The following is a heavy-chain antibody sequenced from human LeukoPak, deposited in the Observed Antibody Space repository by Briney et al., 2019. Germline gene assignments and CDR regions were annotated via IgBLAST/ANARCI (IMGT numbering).Heavy chain of an antibody. V-gene: IGHV5-51*01. CDR1: GYSFTSSW. J-gene: IGHJ5*02. Sequence: GESLKISCQASGYSFTSSWIGWARQMPGKGLEWMAIINPGDSDTRYSPSFQGQVTISADKSISTVYLQWGSLKASDTTMYYCARQPGAGWFDPWGQGTLVTVSS. CDR3: ARQPGAGWFDP. CDR2: INPGDSDT. D-gene: IGHD3-10*01.